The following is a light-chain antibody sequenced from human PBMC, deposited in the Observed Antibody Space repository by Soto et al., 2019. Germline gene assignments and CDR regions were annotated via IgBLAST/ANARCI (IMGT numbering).Light chain of an antibody. CDR1: QSVSSN. CDR3: QQYNNWPRT. V-gene: IGKV3-15*01. Sequence: EVVMTQSPATLSVSPWERATLSCRASQSVSSNLAWYQQKPGQAPGLLIYGASTRATGIPATFSGSGSGTEFTLIISSLQSEDFAVYYCQQYNNWPRTFGQGTKVDIK. J-gene: IGKJ1*01. CDR2: GAS.